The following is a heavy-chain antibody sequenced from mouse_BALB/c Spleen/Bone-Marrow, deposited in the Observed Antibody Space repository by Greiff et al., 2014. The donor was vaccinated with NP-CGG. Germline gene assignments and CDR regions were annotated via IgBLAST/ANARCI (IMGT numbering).Heavy chain of an antibody. J-gene: IGHJ2*01. CDR2: IAPGSGST. V-gene: IGHV1S41*01. CDR1: GYTFTGYW. Sequence: DLVKPGASVKLSCKASGYTFTGYWINWIKQRPGQGLEWIGRIAPGSGSTYYDEMFKGKATLIVDTSSSTAYIQLSSLSSEDSAVYFCARGGLHYFDYWGQGTTLTVSS. CDR3: ARGGLHYFDY. D-gene: IGHD3-3*01.